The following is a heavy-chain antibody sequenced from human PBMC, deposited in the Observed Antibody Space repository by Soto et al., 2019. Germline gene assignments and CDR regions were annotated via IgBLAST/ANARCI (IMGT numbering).Heavy chain of an antibody. V-gene: IGHV3-74*01. CDR2: IDSDGSST. Sequence: HPGGSLRLSCTASGLTFSNYWVHWVRQTPGKGLVWVSRIDSDGSSTSYADSVKGRFTISRDDAKNTLYLQMNSLRAEDTAVYYCTREVSAVFDYWGQGTLVTVSS. CDR1: GLTFSNYW. D-gene: IGHD6-25*01. CDR3: TREVSAVFDY. J-gene: IGHJ4*02.